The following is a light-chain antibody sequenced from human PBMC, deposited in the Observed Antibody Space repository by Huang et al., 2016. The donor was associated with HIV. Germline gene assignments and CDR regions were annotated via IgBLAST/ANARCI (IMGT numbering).Light chain of an antibody. CDR1: QNVNTD. CDR2: GAS. Sequence: EVVITQSPAILSVSPGERATLSCRASQNVNTDLAWYKHHPGQAPRLLIYGASTSATGIPARFSGNGSETEFTLTISSLQSEDFAIYYCQQYNNWPPLTFGGGTKVEIK. J-gene: IGKJ4*01. CDR3: QQYNNWPPLT. V-gene: IGKV3-15*01.